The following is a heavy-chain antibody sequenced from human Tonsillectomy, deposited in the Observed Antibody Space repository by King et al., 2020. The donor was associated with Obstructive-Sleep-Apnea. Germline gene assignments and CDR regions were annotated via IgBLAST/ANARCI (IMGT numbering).Heavy chain of an antibody. CDR3: AKWDDYGSGPDY. CDR1: GFTFSTYG. Sequence: QLVQSGGGVVQPGRSLRLSCATSGFTFSTYGMHWVRQAPGKGLEWVAFIRFDESNKYYADSVKGRFNISRDNSKSTLYLQMNGLRAEDTAVYDCAKWDDYGSGPDYWGQGTLVTVSS. D-gene: IGHD3-10*01. J-gene: IGHJ4*02. V-gene: IGHV3-30*02. CDR2: IRFDESNK.